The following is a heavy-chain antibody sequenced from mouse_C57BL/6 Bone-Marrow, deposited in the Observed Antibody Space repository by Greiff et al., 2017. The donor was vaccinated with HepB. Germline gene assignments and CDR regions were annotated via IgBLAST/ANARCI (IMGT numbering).Heavy chain of an antibody. D-gene: IGHD5-5*01. CDR3: ARDYQGYFDY. J-gene: IGHJ2*01. CDR2: SRNKANDYTT. V-gene: IGHV7-1*01. Sequence: EVQLVESGGGLVQSGRSLRLSCATSGFTFSDFYMEWVRQAPGKGLEWIAASRNKANDYTTEYSASVKGRFIVSRDTSQSILYLQMNALRAEDTAIYYCARDYQGYFDYWGQGTTLTVSS. CDR1: GFTFSDFY.